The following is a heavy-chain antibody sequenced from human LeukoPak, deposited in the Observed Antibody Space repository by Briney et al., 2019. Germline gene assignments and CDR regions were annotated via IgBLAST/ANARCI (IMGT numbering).Heavy chain of an antibody. D-gene: IGHD4-11*01. CDR1: GGSISIGGYY. Sequence: SQTLSLTCTVSGGSISIGGYYWSWIRQPAGKGLEWIGRIYSSGSTNCNPSLKSRVTISVDTSKNQFSLNLSSVTAADTAVYYCVRYNNYGYYFDYWGQGTLVTVSS. J-gene: IGHJ4*02. V-gene: IGHV4-61*02. CDR3: VRYNNYGYYFDY. CDR2: IYSSGST.